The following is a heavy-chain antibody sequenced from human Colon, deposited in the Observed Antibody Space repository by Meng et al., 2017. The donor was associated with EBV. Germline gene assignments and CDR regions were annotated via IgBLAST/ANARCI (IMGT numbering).Heavy chain of an antibody. J-gene: IGHJ4*02. V-gene: IGHV4-31*03. D-gene: IGHD6-19*01. CDR1: GGSVSSGGYY. CDR2: IYYSGST. Sequence: QVKLQESGPGLGKPSQTLSLTCTVSGGSVSSGGYYWTWIRQHPGKGLEWFGHIYYSGSTFYNLSLKRRVIISIDTSKNQFSLNLRSVTAADTAVYYCARVSSGWDYFDYWGQGTLVTVSS. CDR3: ARVSSGWDYFDY.